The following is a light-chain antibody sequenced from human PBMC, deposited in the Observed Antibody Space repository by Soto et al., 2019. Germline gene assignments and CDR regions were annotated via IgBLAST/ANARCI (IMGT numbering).Light chain of an antibody. V-gene: IGKV3-11*01. CDR1: QSVSRY. Sequence: EIVLTQSPATLSLSPGERATLSCRASQSVSRYLAWYQQKPGQAPRLLIYDASNRATGIPARFSGSGSGTVFTLTISGLEPEDFAVYYCQQRSDWPITFGQGTRLEIK. J-gene: IGKJ5*01. CDR3: QQRSDWPIT. CDR2: DAS.